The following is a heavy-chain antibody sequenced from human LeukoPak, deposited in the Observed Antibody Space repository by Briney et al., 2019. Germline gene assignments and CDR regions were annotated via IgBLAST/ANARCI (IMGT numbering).Heavy chain of an antibody. CDR1: GFSLSTSGVG. Sequence: VSGPTLVNPTQTLTLTCTFSGFSLSTSGVGVGWIRQPPGKALEWLALIYWDDDKRYSPSLKSRLTITKDTSKNQVVLTMTNMDPVDTATYYCAHVSPYTGGGSTGYNWFDPWGQGTLVTVSS. CDR3: AHVSPYTGGGSTGYNWFDP. CDR2: IYWDDDK. D-gene: IGHD2-2*01. V-gene: IGHV2-5*02. J-gene: IGHJ5*02.